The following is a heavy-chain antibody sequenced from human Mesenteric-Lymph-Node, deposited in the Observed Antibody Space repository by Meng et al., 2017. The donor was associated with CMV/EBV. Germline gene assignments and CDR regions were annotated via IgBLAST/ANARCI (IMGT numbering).Heavy chain of an antibody. Sequence: ASVKVSCKASGYMFTTRGITWVRQAPGQGLEYMGWISPYNGNNNYAQRFQGRVTMTRDTSTSIVYMELSRLRSDDTAVYYCAREGSDFRAYDWFYWGQGTLVTVS. CDR2: ISPYNGNN. V-gene: IGHV1-18*01. CDR1: GYMFTTRG. CDR3: AREGSDFRAYDWFY. D-gene: IGHD3-10*01. J-gene: IGHJ4*02.